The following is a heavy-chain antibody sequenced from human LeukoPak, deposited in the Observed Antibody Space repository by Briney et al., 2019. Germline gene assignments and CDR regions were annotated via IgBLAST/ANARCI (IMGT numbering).Heavy chain of an antibody. Sequence: GGSLRLSCAASGFTFSSYEMNWVRQAPGKGLEWVSYISSSGSTIYYADSVKGRFTISRDNAKNTLYLQMNSLRAEDTAVYYCARDGRIVANDRGYYYYYGMDVWGKGTTVTVSS. D-gene: IGHD5-12*01. CDR3: ARDGRIVANDRGYYYYYGMDV. J-gene: IGHJ6*04. CDR2: ISSSGSTI. CDR1: GFTFSSYE. V-gene: IGHV3-48*03.